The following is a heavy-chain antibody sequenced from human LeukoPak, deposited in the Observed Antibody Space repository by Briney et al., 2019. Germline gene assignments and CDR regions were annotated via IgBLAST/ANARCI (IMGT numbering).Heavy chain of an antibody. CDR1: GLTFRDYW. Sequence: SGGSLRLSCVASGLTFRDYWMTWVRQAPGKGLEWVANIKEDGSQINHVDSVKGRFTISRDNAKNSLYLQMNSLRVEDTAVYYCAKHKIAWRTFDCWGQGTLVTVSS. CDR2: IKEDGSQI. D-gene: IGHD1/OR15-1a*01. CDR3: AKHKIAWRTFDC. J-gene: IGHJ4*02. V-gene: IGHV3-7*01.